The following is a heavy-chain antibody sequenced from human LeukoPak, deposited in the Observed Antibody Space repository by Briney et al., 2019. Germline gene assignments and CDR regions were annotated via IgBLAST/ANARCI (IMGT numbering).Heavy chain of an antibody. J-gene: IGHJ4*02. D-gene: IGHD6-13*01. V-gene: IGHV3-21*01. Sequence: GPLRLSCAASGFTFSSHAMNWVRQAPGKGLEWVSSISSNINYIQYADSVKGRFTISRDNAKNSLYLQMNSLRAEDTAVYYCARRNSGYSSSWYFNDYWGQGTLVTVSS. CDR1: GFTFSSHA. CDR2: ISSNINYI. CDR3: ARRNSGYSSSWYFNDY.